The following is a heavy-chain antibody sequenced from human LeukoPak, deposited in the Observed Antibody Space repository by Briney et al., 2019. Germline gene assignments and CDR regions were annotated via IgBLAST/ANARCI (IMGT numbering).Heavy chain of an antibody. Sequence: GGSLRLSCAASGFTFNNYGMNWVRQAPGKGLEWVSSISSSSSYIYYADSVKGRFTISRDNAKNSLYLQMNSLRAEDTAVYYCARGRVLGYCSSTSCYGDYFDYWGQGTLVTVSS. V-gene: IGHV3-21*01. D-gene: IGHD2-2*01. CDR2: ISSSSSYI. CDR3: ARGRVLGYCSSTSCYGDYFDY. J-gene: IGHJ4*02. CDR1: GFTFNNYG.